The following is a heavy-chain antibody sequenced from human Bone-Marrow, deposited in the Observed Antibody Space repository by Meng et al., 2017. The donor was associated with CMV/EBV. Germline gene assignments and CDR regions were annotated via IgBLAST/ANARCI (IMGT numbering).Heavy chain of an antibody. D-gene: IGHD6-6*01. CDR2: IYSCGST. Sequence: GGSLRLSCAASGFTVSSNYMSWVRQAPGKGLEWVSVIYSCGSTYYADSVKGRFTISRDNSKNTLYLQMNSLRAEDTAVYYCAKDREAARPYYYYYGMDVWGQGTTVTVSS. CDR3: AKDREAARPYYYYYGMDV. V-gene: IGHV3-66*03. CDR1: GFTVSSNY. J-gene: IGHJ6*02.